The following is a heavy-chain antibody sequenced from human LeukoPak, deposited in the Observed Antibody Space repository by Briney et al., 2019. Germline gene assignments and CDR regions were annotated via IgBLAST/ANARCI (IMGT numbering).Heavy chain of an antibody. CDR2: ISHTGGST. Sequence: PGGSLRLSCAASGFTFSSYTMNWVRQAPGKGLEWVSAISHTGGSTYYADSVKGRFTVSRDNSKNTLYLQMNSLRAEDTAVYYCAELGITMIGGVWGKGTTVTISS. V-gene: IGHV3-23*01. CDR3: AELGITMIGGV. J-gene: IGHJ6*04. CDR1: GFTFSSYT. D-gene: IGHD3-10*02.